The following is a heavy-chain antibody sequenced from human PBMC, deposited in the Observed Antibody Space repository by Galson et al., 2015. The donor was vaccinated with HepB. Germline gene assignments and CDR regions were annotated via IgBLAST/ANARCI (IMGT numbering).Heavy chain of an antibody. CDR1: GFTFSSYG. CDR2: IRYDGSNK. V-gene: IGHV3-30*02. D-gene: IGHD3-3*01. Sequence: SLRLSCAASGFTFSSYGMHWVRQAPGKGPEWVAFIRYDGSNKYYADSVKGRFTISRDNSKNTLYLQMNSLRAEDTAVYYCAIPRVINRVYWGQGTLVTVSS. CDR3: AIPRVINRVY. J-gene: IGHJ4*02.